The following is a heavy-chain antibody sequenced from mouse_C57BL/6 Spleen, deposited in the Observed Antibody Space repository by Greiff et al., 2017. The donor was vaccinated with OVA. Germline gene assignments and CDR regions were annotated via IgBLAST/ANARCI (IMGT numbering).Heavy chain of an antibody. D-gene: IGHD1-1*01. V-gene: IGHV5-17*01. Sequence: EVQGVESGGGLVKPGGSLKLSCAASGFTFSDYGMPSLRQAPEKGMEWVAYISSGSSTIYYADTVKGRFTISRDNAKNTLFLQMTSLRSEDTAMYYCASNYGSSLYAMDYWGQGTSVTVSS. CDR1: GFTFSDYG. J-gene: IGHJ4*01. CDR3: ASNYGSSLYAMDY. CDR2: ISSGSSTI.